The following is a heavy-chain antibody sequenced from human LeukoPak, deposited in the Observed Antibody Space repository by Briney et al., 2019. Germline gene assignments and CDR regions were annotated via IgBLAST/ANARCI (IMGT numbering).Heavy chain of an antibody. Sequence: SETLSLTCAVYGGSFSGYYWSWIRQPPGKGLEWIGEINHSGSTNYNPSLKSRVTISVDTSKNQFSLKLSSVTAADTAVYYCATGYYDSSGYLNYFDYWGQGTLVTVSS. D-gene: IGHD3-22*01. J-gene: IGHJ4*02. CDR3: ATGYYDSSGYLNYFDY. CDR2: INHSGST. V-gene: IGHV4-34*01. CDR1: GGSFSGYY.